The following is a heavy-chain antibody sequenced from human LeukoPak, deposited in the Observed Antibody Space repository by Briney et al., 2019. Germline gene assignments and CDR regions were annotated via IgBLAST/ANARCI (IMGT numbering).Heavy chain of an antibody. J-gene: IGHJ4*02. D-gene: IGHD3-3*01. V-gene: IGHV3-20*01. CDR1: GFTFDDYG. Sequence: GGSLRLSCAASGFTFDDYGMSWVRQAPGKGLEWVSGINWNGGSTCYADSVKGRFTISRDNAKNSLYLQMNSLRAEDTALYHCARDSIFGVVPYFDYWGQGTLVTVSS. CDR2: INWNGGST. CDR3: ARDSIFGVVPYFDY.